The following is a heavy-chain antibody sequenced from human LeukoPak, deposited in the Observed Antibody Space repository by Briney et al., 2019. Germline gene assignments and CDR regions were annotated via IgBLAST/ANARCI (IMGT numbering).Heavy chain of an antibody. CDR3: ASGWSDAFDT. V-gene: IGHV3-21*01. Sequence: WISSITGRYNSIYYADSVKGRFTISRDNAKNSLYLQMNSLRAEDTAVYYCASGWSDAFDTWGQGTMVTVSS. D-gene: IGHD6-19*01. J-gene: IGHJ3*02. CDR2: ITGRYNSI.